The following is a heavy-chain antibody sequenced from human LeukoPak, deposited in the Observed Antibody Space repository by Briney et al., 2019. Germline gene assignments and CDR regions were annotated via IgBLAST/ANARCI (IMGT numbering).Heavy chain of an antibody. CDR2: IYYSGST. V-gene: IGHV4-59*01. CDR3: ARSRTMRYDILTGHYGMDV. CDR1: GGSISSYY. J-gene: IGHJ6*04. D-gene: IGHD3-9*01. Sequence: PSETLSLTCTVSGGSISSYYWSWIRQPPGKGLEWIGYIYYSGSTNYNPSLKCRVTISVDTSKNQFSLKLSSVTAADTAVYYCARSRTMRYDILTGHYGMDVWGKGTTVTVSS.